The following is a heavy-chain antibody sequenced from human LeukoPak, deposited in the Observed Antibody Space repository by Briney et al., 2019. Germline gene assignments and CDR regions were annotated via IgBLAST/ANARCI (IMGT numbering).Heavy chain of an antibody. CDR2: INPSGGST. Sequence: ASVKVSCEASGYTFTSYYMHWVRPAPGQGLEWMGIINPSGGSTSYAQKFQGRVTMTRDTSISTAYMELSRLTSDDTAMYYCARDYCSSTSCLFDYWGQGTLVTVSS. D-gene: IGHD2-2*01. V-gene: IGHV1-46*01. J-gene: IGHJ4*02. CDR3: ARDYCSSTSCLFDY. CDR1: GYTFTSYY.